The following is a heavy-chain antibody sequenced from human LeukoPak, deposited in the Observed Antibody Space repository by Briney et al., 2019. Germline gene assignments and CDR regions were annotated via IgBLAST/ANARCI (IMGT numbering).Heavy chain of an antibody. CDR1: GFTFSSYG. CDR2: IRYDGSNK. Sequence: GGSLRLSCAASGFTFSSYGMHWVRQAPGKGLEWVAFIRYDGSNKHYADSVKGRFTISRDNSKNTLYLQMNSLRAEDTAVYYCASLPPPYDSSGYYLDYWGQGTLVTVSS. J-gene: IGHJ4*02. D-gene: IGHD3-22*01. V-gene: IGHV3-30*02. CDR3: ASLPPPYDSSGYYLDY.